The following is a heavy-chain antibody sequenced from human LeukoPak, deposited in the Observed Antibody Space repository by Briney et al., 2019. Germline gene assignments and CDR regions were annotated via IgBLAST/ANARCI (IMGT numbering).Heavy chain of an antibody. CDR2: ISYDGSNK. CDR3: VTSPAFWHRLG. V-gene: IGHV3-30*04. D-gene: IGHD4-11*01. J-gene: IGHJ4*02. CDR1: GFTFSSYA. Sequence: PGGSLRLSCAASGFTFSSYAMHWVRQAPGKGLEWVAVISYDGSNKYHADSVKGRFTISRDNSKNTLYLQMNGLRAEDTAVYFCVTSPAFWHRLGWGQGTLVTVSS.